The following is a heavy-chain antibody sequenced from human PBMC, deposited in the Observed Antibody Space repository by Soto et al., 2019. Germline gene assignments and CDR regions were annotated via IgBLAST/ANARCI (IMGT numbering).Heavy chain of an antibody. CDR1: GFICSSYD. J-gene: IGHJ3*02. Sequence: VGSLRLSCAVSGFICSSYDMSWVRQAPGKGLEWVSTILVGGSTHYEDAVKGRFTISRDTSKNTVYLQMNSLTAGDTAVYYCAKATATSGGAFEIYGQGTMATVSS. CDR3: AKATATSGGAFEI. D-gene: IGHD1-1*01. CDR2: ILVGGST. V-gene: IGHV3-23*01.